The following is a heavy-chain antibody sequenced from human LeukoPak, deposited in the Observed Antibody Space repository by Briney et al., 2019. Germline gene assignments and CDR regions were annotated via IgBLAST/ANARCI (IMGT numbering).Heavy chain of an antibody. Sequence: SETLSLTCTVSGGSISSYYWSWIRQPPGKGLEWIGYIYYSGSTNYNPSLKSRVTISVDTSKNQFSLKLSSVTAADTAVYYCASVYCSSTSCHPGLGAFDIWGQGTMVTVSS. V-gene: IGHV4-59*01. D-gene: IGHD2-2*01. CDR3: ASVYCSSTSCHPGLGAFDI. J-gene: IGHJ3*02. CDR1: GGSISSYY. CDR2: IYYSGST.